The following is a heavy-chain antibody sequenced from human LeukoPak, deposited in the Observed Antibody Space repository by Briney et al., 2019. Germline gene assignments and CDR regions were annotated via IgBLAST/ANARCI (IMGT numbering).Heavy chain of an antibody. CDR2: ICYSGNI. D-gene: IGHD2-15*01. J-gene: IGHJ4*02. V-gene: IGHV4-39*01. Sequence: PSETLSLTCNVSGGSISNSNYYWAWIRQPPGKGLEWIGSICYSGNIYYNPSLRSRVTLSVGTSKNQFSPKLSSFTVPDTALYYCAKHPTFCCYQFYFYNWGQGTLVTVSS. CDR1: GGSISNSNYY. CDR3: AKHPTFCCYQFYFYN.